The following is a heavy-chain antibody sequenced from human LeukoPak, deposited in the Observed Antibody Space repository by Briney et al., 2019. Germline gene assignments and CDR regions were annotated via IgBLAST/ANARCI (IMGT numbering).Heavy chain of an antibody. J-gene: IGHJ4*02. CDR1: GFTFSSYA. CDR2: ISGSGGST. V-gene: IGHV3-23*01. CDR3: ARDYNSWYPSY. Sequence: GGSLRLSCAASGFTFSSYAMSWVRQAPGKGLEWVSAISGSGGSTYYADSVKGRFTISRDNSKNSLYLQMNSLRAEDTAVYYCARDYNSWYPSYWGQGTLVTVSS. D-gene: IGHD6-13*01.